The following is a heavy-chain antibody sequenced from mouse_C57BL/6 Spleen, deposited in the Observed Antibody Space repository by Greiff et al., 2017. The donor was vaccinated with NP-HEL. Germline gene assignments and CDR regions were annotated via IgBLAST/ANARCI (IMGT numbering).Heavy chain of an antibody. V-gene: IGHV3-6*01. CDR2: ISYDGSN. Sequence: EVQLQESGPGLVKPSQSLSLTCSVTGYSITSGYYWNWIRQFPGNKLEWMGYISYDGSNNYNPSLKNRISITRDTSKNQFFLKLNSVTTGDTATYYCASIYDGYYPFAYWGQGTLVTVSA. CDR3: ASIYDGYYPFAY. CDR1: GYSITSGYY. D-gene: IGHD2-3*01. J-gene: IGHJ3*01.